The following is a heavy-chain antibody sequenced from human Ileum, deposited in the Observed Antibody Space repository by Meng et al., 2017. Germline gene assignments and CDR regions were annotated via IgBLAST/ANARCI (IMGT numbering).Heavy chain of an antibody. J-gene: IGHJ4*02. CDR2: AST. CDR3: ARDHMGSLDY. Sequence: QVQLQESGPGLVGPSATLSLICTVSGGSVSRAGYQWGWIRQPPGKGLEWIGYASTNYNPSLKSRVTISLDTSRNQFSLSLSSVTAADTAVYYCARDHMGSLDYWGQGILVTVSS. CDR1: GGSVSRAGYQ. D-gene: IGHD1-26*01. V-gene: IGHV4-61*08.